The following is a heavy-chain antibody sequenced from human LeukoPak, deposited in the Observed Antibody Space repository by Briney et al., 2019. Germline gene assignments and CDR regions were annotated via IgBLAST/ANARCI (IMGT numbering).Heavy chain of an antibody. CDR3: ARQRRGSPDAFDI. CDR2: IYPGDSDT. Sequence: GESLQISCKGSGYSFTSYWIGWVRQMPGKGLECMGIIYPGDSDTRYSPSFQGQVTISADKSISTAYLQWSSLKASDTAMYYCARQRRGSPDAFDIWGQGTMVTVSS. J-gene: IGHJ3*02. D-gene: IGHD3-10*01. V-gene: IGHV5-51*01. CDR1: GYSFTSYW.